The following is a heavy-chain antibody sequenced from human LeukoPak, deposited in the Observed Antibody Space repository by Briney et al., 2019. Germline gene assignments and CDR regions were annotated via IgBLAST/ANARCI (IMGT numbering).Heavy chain of an antibody. V-gene: IGHV3-11*06. CDR3: ARCGYYYDSSDSLNWFDS. J-gene: IGHJ5*01. Sequence: GGSLRLSCTAYGFIFSAYYMSWIRQAPGKGLEWVSYITASSGFTNYADSVKGRFTISRDNLKTSLFLQMNSLRAEDTAVYFCARCGYYYDSSDSLNWFDSWGQGTLVTVSS. D-gene: IGHD3-22*01. CDR2: ITASSGFT. CDR1: GFIFSAYY.